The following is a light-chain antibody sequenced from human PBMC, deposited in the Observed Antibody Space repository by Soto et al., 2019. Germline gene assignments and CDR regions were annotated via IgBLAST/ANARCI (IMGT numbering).Light chain of an antibody. V-gene: IGLV2-11*01. CDR1: SSDVGGYNY. CDR3: CSYTDSRAL. Sequence: QSALTQPRSVSGSPGQSVTISCTGTSSDVGGYNYVSWFQQHPGKAPKVMIYDVTKRPSGVPDRFSGSKSGNTASLTISGLQAEDEADYYCCSYTDSRALFGGGTKVTVL. CDR2: DVT. J-gene: IGLJ2*01.